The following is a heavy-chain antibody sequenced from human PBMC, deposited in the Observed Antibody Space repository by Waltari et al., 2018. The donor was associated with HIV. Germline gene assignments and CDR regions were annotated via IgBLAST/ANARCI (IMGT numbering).Heavy chain of an antibody. CDR3: ARLRGGYDFDY. V-gene: IGHV3-7*01. D-gene: IGHD5-12*01. Sequence: EVQLVESGGGLVQPGGSLRLSCAASGFTFSSYWMSWVRQAPGKGLECVANIKQVGSEKSYVNAVKCRFTSSIDNAKNSLYLQMNNLRAEDTAVYYCARLRGGYDFDYWGQGTLVTVSS. CDR1: GFTFSSYW. CDR2: IKQVGSEK. J-gene: IGHJ4*02.